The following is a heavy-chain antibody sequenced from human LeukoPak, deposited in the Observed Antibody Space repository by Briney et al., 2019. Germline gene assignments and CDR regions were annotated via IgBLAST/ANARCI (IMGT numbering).Heavy chain of an antibody. D-gene: IGHD2-21*02. V-gene: IGHV1-69*06. CDR2: IIPIFGTA. Sequence: GASVKVSCKASGGTFSNYAISWVRQAPGQGLECMGGIIPIFGTANYAQKFQGRATITAEKSTNIAYMELSSLRAEDTAIYYCTRDGGGDWDYWGQGTLVTVSS. CDR1: GGTFSNYA. J-gene: IGHJ4*02. CDR3: TRDGGGDWDY.